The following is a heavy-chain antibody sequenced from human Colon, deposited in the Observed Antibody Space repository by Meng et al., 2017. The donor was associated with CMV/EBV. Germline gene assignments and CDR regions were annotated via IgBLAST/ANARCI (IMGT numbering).Heavy chain of an antibody. D-gene: IGHD3/OR15-3a*01. CDR3: VRVSAIHGLAGSWFDP. V-gene: IGHV4-34*01. Sequence: SGGSISGYYWGWVRQSPEKGLEWLAEINHSGMTNYNPSVSGRLIISVDTSKNQVSLTLRPLTAADAAVYYCVRVSAIHGLAGSWFDPWGQGTLVTVSS. J-gene: IGHJ5*02. CDR2: INHSGMT. CDR1: GGSISGYY.